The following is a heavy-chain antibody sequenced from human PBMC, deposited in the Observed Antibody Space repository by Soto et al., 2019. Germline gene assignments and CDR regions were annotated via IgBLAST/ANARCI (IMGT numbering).Heavy chain of an antibody. CDR3: ARSIGGYDPYYYYYGMDV. J-gene: IGHJ6*02. Sequence: ASVKVSCKASGYTFTGYYMHWVRQAPGQGLEWMGGINPNSGGTNYAQKFQGRVTMTRDTSISTAYMELSRLRSDDTAVYYCARSIGGYDPYYYYYGMDVWGQGTTVTVSS. CDR2: INPNSGGT. V-gene: IGHV1-2*02. CDR1: GYTFTGYY. D-gene: IGHD5-12*01.